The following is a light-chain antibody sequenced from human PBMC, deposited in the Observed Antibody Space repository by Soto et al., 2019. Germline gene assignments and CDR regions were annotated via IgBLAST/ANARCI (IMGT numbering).Light chain of an antibody. J-gene: IGKJ2*01. CDR1: QSISTW. CDR3: QQYYSYTT. Sequence: DIQMTQSPSTLSASVGDRVTITCRASQSISTWLAWYQQKPGKAPKLLIYDASSLQSGVPSRFSGHGSGTDFTLTISSLQPDDFATYYCQQYYSYTTFGQGTKLEIK. CDR2: DAS. V-gene: IGKV1-5*01.